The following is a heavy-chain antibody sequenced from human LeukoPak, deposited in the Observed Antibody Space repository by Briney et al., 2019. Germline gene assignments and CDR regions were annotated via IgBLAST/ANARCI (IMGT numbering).Heavy chain of an antibody. CDR2: INHSGST. CDR1: GGSFSGYY. J-gene: IGHJ4*02. CDR3: ARVQLAYDYVWGSYRYLGYFDY. D-gene: IGHD3-16*02. Sequence: PSETLSLTCAVYGGSFSGYYWSWIRQPPGKGLEWIGEINHSGSTNYNPYLKSRVTISVDTSKNQFSLKLSSVTAADTAVYYCARVQLAYDYVWGSYRYLGYFDYWGQGTLVTVSS. V-gene: IGHV4-34*01.